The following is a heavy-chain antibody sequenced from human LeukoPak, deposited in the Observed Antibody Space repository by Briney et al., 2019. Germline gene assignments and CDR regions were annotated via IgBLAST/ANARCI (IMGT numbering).Heavy chain of an antibody. CDR3: ARADDSSGYLDAFDI. D-gene: IGHD3-22*01. CDR2: IYYSGST. J-gene: IGHJ3*02. Sequence: PSQTLSLTCTVSGGSISSGGYYWSWIRQHPGKGLEWIVYIYYSGSTYYNPSLKSRVTISVDTSKNQFSLKLSSVTAADTAVYYCARADDSSGYLDAFDIWGQGTMVTVSS. CDR1: GGSISSGGYY. V-gene: IGHV4-31*03.